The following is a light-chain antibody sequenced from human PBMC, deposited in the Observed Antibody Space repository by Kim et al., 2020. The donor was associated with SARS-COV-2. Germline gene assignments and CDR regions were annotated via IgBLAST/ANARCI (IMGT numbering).Light chain of an antibody. CDR3: QVWDSSSDHRV. CDR2: YDS. Sequence: APGKTARITCGGNNSGSKRVHWYQQKPGQAPVLVIYYDSDRPSGIPERFSGSNSGNTATLTISRVEAGDEADYYCQVWDSSSDHRVFGGGTQLTVL. CDR1: NSGSKR. V-gene: IGLV3-21*04. J-gene: IGLJ3*02.